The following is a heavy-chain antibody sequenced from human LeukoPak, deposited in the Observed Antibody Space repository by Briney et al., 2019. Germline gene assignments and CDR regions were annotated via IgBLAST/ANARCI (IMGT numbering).Heavy chain of an antibody. Sequence: ASMKVSCKASGYTFTGYYMHWVRQAPGQGLEWMGWISAYNGNTNYAQKLQGRVTMTTDTSTSTAYMELRSLRSDDTAVYYCARDSSSWTGYFDYWGQGTLVTVSS. J-gene: IGHJ4*02. D-gene: IGHD6-13*01. CDR3: ARDSSSWTGYFDY. V-gene: IGHV1-18*04. CDR2: ISAYNGNT. CDR1: GYTFTGYY.